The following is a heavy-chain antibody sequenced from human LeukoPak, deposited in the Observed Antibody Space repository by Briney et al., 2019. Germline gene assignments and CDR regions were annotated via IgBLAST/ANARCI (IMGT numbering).Heavy chain of an antibody. D-gene: IGHD3-22*01. CDR2: ISWNSGSIGYADI. V-gene: IGHV3-9*01. CDR3: AKGYYDSSGNELAAFDI. CDR1: GFTFDDYA. J-gene: IGHJ3*02. Sequence: GRSLRLSCAASGFTFDDYAMHWVRQAPGKGLEWVSGISWNSGSIGYADIGYADSVKGRFTISRDNAKKSLYLQIHSLRAEDTALYYCAKGYYDSSGNELAAFDIWGQGTMVTVSS.